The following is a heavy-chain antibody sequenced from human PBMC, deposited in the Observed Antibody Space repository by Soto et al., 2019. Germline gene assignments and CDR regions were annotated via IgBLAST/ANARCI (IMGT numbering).Heavy chain of an antibody. Sequence: ASETLSLTCSVSGGSVSSGTHYWSWIRQPPGRGLEWIASVYFSGSTNYNPSLHSRVTTSIDASKNQFSLRLSSVTAADTAVYYCARDRKRGFTGYDFDYWGQGALVTVSS. CDR3: ARDRKRGFTGYDFDY. D-gene: IGHD5-12*01. CDR1: GGSVSSGTHY. J-gene: IGHJ4*02. V-gene: IGHV4-61*01. CDR2: VYFSGST.